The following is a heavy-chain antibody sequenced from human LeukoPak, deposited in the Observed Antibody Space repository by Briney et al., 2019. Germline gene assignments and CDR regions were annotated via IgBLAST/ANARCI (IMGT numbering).Heavy chain of an antibody. CDR1: GFTFSSYW. J-gene: IGHJ4*02. V-gene: IGHV3-7*03. CDR2: IKQDGSEK. D-gene: IGHD3-10*01. CDR3: ARVRGTDYYGSGSYYLDY. Sequence: GGSLRLSCAASGFTFSSYWMSWVRQAPGKGLEWVANIKQDGSEKYYVDSVKGRFTISRDNAKNSLYLQMNSLRAEDTAVYYCARVRGTDYYGSGSYYLDYWGQGTLVTVSS.